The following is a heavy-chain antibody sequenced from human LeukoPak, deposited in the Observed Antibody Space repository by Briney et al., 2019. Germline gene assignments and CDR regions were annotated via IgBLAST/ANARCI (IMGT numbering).Heavy chain of an antibody. J-gene: IGHJ4*02. CDR1: GFTFSNAW. CDR2: IKSKTDGGTT. Sequence: GGSLRLSCAASGFTFSNAWMSWVRQAPGKGLEWVGRIKSKTDGGTTDYAAPVEGRFTISRDDSKNTLYLQMNSLKTEDTAAYYCTTDSQLWFGEGRLFDYWGQGTLVTVSS. CDR3: TTDSQLWFGEGRLFDY. D-gene: IGHD3-10*01. V-gene: IGHV3-15*01.